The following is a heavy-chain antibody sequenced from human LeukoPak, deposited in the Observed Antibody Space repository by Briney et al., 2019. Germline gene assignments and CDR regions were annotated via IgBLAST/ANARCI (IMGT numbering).Heavy chain of an antibody. D-gene: IGHD6-13*01. CDR1: GFTFSSYG. CDR3: ARVSAAAGTGGLDP. Sequence: PGGSLRLSCAASGFTFSSYGMHWVRQAPGKGLEWVAVIWYDGSNKYYADSVKGRFTISRDNSKNTLYLQMNSLRAEDTAVYYCARVSAAAGTGGLDPWGQGTLVTVSS. CDR2: IWYDGSNK. V-gene: IGHV3-33*01. J-gene: IGHJ5*02.